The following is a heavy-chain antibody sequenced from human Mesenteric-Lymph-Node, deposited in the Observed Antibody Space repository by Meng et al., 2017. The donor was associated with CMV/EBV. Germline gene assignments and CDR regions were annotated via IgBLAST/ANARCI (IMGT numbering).Heavy chain of an antibody. Sequence: ASVKVSCKASGYTFTGYYIHWVRQAPGQGLEWMGWINPNSGGTNYAQKFQGRVTMTEDTSISTAYMELNGLRSDDTAIYYCARDNWNYRGWFDPWGQGTLVTV. CDR1: GYTFTGYY. V-gene: IGHV1-2*02. CDR2: INPNSGGT. J-gene: IGHJ5*02. D-gene: IGHD1-7*01. CDR3: ARDNWNYRGWFDP.